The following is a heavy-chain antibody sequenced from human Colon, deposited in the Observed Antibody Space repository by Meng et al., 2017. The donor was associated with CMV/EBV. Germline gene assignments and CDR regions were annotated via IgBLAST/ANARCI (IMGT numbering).Heavy chain of an antibody. V-gene: IGHV1-18*01. CDR1: GYTFTSYG. Sequence: KASGYTFTSYGISWVRQAPGQGLEWMGWISAYNGNTNYPQKFQGRVTMTTDTSTSTAYMEVRSLRSDDTAVYYCARVGGSGLNWLDPWSQGTLVTVSS. CDR3: ARVGGSGLNWLDP. D-gene: IGHD3-10*01. CDR2: ISAYNGNT. J-gene: IGHJ5*02.